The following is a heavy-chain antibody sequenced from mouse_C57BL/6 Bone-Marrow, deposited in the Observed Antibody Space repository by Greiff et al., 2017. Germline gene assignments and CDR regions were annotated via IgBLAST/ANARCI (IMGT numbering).Heavy chain of an antibody. D-gene: IGHD1-1*01. CDR1: GYAFSSYW. V-gene: IGHV1-80*01. Sequence: QVQLQQSGAELVKPGASVKISCKASGYAFSSYWMNWVKQRPGKGLEWIGQIYPGDGDTTYNGKFKGKATLTADKSSSTAYMQRSSLTSADSAVYFCARFFYGSRGYWDFDVWGTGTTVTVSS. CDR2: IYPGDGDT. J-gene: IGHJ1*03. CDR3: ARFFYGSRGYWDFDV.